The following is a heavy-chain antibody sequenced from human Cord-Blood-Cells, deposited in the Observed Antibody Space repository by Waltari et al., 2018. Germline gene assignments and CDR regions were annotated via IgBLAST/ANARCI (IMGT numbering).Heavy chain of an antibody. CDR3: ARDRVGWFDP. CDR1: GFTVSRTY. V-gene: IGHV3-53*04. CDR2: IYSCGST. Sequence: EVQLVESGGGLVQPGGSLRLSCAASGFTVSRTYMSWVRQAPGKGLEWVSVIYSCGSTYYADSVKGRFTISRHNSKNTLYLQMNSLRAEDTAVYYCARDRVGWFDPWGQGTLVTVSS. J-gene: IGHJ5*02.